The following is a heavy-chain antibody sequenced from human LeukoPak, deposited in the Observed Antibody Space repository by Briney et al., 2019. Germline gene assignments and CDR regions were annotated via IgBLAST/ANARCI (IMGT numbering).Heavy chain of an antibody. V-gene: IGHV3-48*01. Sequence: GGSLRLSCAASGFTFSSYSMNWVRQAPGKGLEWVSYISSDSRTIYYADSVKGRFTISRDNAKNSVYLQMNSLRVEDTAVYYCAKAEPASGYDYWGQGSLVTVSS. J-gene: IGHJ4*02. CDR2: ISSDSRTI. CDR3: AKAEPASGYDY. CDR1: GFTFSSYS. D-gene: IGHD1-14*01.